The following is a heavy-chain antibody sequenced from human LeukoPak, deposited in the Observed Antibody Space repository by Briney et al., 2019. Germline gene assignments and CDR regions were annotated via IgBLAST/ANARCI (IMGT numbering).Heavy chain of an antibody. Sequence: ASAKLSCTTSGYSFITYGISWVRQAPGPGRWWRGWFSAYNGKTNHTQNFQARVTMTTDTSSNTASIALRSVISDETALYYFPRDRPAGIAAVVPFDFWGQGTLVTVSS. V-gene: IGHV1-18*01. CDR3: PRDRPAGIAAVVPFDF. CDR1: GYSFITYG. J-gene: IGHJ4*02. CDR2: FSAYNGKT. D-gene: IGHD6-13*01.